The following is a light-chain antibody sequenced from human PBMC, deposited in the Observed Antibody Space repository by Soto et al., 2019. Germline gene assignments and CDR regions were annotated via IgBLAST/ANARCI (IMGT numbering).Light chain of an antibody. V-gene: IGKV1-33*01. J-gene: IGKJ5*01. CDR1: QDVGNF. Sequence: DIQMTQSPSSLSSSVGDIFTITCQASQDVGNFLNWYQQRPGKAPYLLIYDASNLDSGVSSRFSGSGSGRDFSFTITSLQPDDVATYFCQQYGSLPITFGQGTRLEIK. CDR2: DAS. CDR3: QQYGSLPIT.